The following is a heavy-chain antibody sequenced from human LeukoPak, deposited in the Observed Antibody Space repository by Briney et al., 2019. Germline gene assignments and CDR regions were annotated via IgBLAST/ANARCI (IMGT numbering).Heavy chain of an antibody. J-gene: IGHJ4*02. V-gene: IGHV4-4*02. CDR2: VHLSGAT. CDR3: TRESGAFSPFGF. Sequence: SGTLSLTCAVSGGSTPPTNCWGWVRQPPGKGLEWIGEVHLSGATNYNPSLESRVSMSIDKSKNHLSLEVTSVTDADTAIYYCTRESGAFSPFGFWGQGTLLTVSS. CDR1: GGSTPPTNC. D-gene: IGHD1-26*01.